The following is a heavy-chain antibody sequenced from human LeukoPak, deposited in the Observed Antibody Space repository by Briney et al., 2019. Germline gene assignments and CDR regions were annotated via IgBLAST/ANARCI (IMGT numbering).Heavy chain of an antibody. V-gene: IGHV3-23*01. CDR1: GFTFSSYE. CDR3: VHGGLYYLDY. CDR2: ISGSGST. Sequence: GGSLRLSCAASGFTFSSYEMNWVRQAPGKGLEWVSAISGSGSTYHADSVKGRFTISRDIFKNTLYLQMNSLRAEDTAVYYCVHGGLYYLDYWGQGTLVTVSS. D-gene: IGHD3-10*01. J-gene: IGHJ4*02.